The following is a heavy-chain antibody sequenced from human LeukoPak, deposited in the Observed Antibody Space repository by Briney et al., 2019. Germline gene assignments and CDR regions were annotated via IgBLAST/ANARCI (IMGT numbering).Heavy chain of an antibody. J-gene: IGHJ6*02. Sequence: PSETLSLTCAVYGGSFSGYYWSWIRQPPGKGLEWIGEINHSGSTNYNPSLKSRVTISVDRSKNQFSLKLSSVTAADTAVYYCARAPDYYDFWSGYPHYYYYYGMDVWGQGTTVTVSS. CDR3: ARAPDYYDFWSGYPHYYYYYGMDV. V-gene: IGHV4-34*01. CDR2: INHSGST. D-gene: IGHD3-3*01. CDR1: GGSFSGYY.